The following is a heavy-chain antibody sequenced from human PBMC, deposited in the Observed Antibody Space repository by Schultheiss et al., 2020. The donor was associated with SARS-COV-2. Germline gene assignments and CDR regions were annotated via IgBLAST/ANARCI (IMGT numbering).Heavy chain of an antibody. CDR1: GFSLSTSGVG. CDR2: IYWDDDK. V-gene: IGHV2-5*02. Sequence: GPTLVKPTQTLTLTCTFSGFSLSTSGVGVGWIRQPPGKALEWLALIYWDDDKRYSPSLKSRLTITKDTSKNQVVLTMTNMDPVDTATYYCARVGYCSSTSCYYTIPNWFDPWGQGTLVTVSS. D-gene: IGHD2-2*01. CDR3: ARVGYCSSTSCYYTIPNWFDP. J-gene: IGHJ5*02.